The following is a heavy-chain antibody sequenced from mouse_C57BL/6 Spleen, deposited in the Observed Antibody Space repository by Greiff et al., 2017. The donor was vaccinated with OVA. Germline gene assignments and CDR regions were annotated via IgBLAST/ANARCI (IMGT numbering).Heavy chain of an antibody. V-gene: IGHV1-15*01. CDR1: GYTFTDYE. Sequence: VKLMESGAELVRPGASVTLSCKASGYTFTDYEMHWVKQTPVHGLEWIGAIDPETGGTAYNQKFKGKAILTADKSSSTAYMELRSLTSEDSAVYYCTRNWDSWFAYWGQGTLVTVSA. CDR3: TRNWDSWFAY. CDR2: IDPETGGT. J-gene: IGHJ3*01. D-gene: IGHD4-1*01.